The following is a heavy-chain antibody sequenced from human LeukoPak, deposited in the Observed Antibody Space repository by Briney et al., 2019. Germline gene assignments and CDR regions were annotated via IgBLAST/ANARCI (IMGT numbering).Heavy chain of an antibody. CDR2: INSYGSST. CDR1: GFTFSSYW. CDR3: VRESAAGYYFGY. Sequence: GGSLRLSCAASGFTFSSYWMHWVRQAPGKGLVWVSRINSYGSSTSYADSVKGRFTISRDNAKNTLYLQMNSLRAEDTAVYYCVRESAAGYYFGYWGQGTLVTVSS. V-gene: IGHV3-74*01. J-gene: IGHJ4*02. D-gene: IGHD6-13*01.